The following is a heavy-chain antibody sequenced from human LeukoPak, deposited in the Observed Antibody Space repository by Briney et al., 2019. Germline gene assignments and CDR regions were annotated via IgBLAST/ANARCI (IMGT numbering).Heavy chain of an antibody. D-gene: IGHD2-15*01. V-gene: IGHV4-34*01. J-gene: IGHJ4*02. CDR3: ARGYCSGGSCYRY. CDR1: GGSFSGYY. CDR2: INHSGST. Sequence: SETLSLTCADYGGSFSGYYWSWIRQPPGKGLEWIGEINHSGSTNYNPSLKSRVTISVDTSKNQFSLKLSSVTAADTAVYYCARGYCSGGSCYRYWGQGTLVTVSS.